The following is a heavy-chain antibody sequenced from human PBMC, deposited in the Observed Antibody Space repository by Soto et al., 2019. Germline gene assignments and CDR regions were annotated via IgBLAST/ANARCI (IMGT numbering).Heavy chain of an antibody. J-gene: IGHJ5*02. CDR2: INPTRGS. CDR1: GDSISGSY. V-gene: IGHV4-4*07. CDR3: VRGVAGVVTDWFAP. Sequence: QVQLQESGAGLVKPSATLSLSCTVSGDSISGSYRNWVRQTADKGLEWIGRINPTRGSHNNTSLRCRLTMSIHTSKNQFYLEVTSVTAADTAVYYCVRGVAGVVTDWFAPWAQETLVTASS. D-gene: IGHD3-10*01.